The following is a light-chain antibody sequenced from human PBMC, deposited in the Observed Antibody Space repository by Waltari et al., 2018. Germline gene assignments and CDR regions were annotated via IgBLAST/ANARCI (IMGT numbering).Light chain of an antibody. V-gene: IGLV1-51*01. CDR2: DDN. CDR3: GTWDSTLSTYV. Sequence: QSVLTQPPSVSATTGQTVTISCSGSNSNIGITYFSWYQQFPGTAPKLLIYDDNKRPSQIPDRFSGSKSGTSATLGITGLQAGDEADYYCGTWDSTLSTYVYGTGTRLTVL. J-gene: IGLJ1*01. CDR1: NSNIGITY.